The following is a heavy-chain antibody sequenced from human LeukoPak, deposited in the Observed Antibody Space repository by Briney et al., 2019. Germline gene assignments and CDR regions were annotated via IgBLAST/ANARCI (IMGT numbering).Heavy chain of an antibody. CDR1: GFTFSSYW. J-gene: IGHJ4*02. Sequence: PGGSLRPSCAASGFTFSSYWMSWVRQAPGKGLEWVANIKQDGSEKYYVDSVKGRFTISRDNAKNSLYLQMNSLRAEDTAVYYCAREGYYDSSGYSGYWGQGTLVTVSS. D-gene: IGHD3-22*01. CDR3: AREGYYDSSGYSGY. CDR2: IKQDGSEK. V-gene: IGHV3-7*01.